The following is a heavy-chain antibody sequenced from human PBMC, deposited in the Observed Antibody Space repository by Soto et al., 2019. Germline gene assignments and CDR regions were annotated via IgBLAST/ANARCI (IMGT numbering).Heavy chain of an antibody. D-gene: IGHD4-4*01. V-gene: IGHV3-23*01. CDR3: AKGRGYSNYYYYGMDV. CDR2: ISGSGGST. CDR1: GFTFSSYA. J-gene: IGHJ6*02. Sequence: GGSLRLSCAASGFTFSSYAMSWVRQAPGKGLEWVSAISGSGGSTYYADSVKGRFTISRDNSKNTLYLQMNSLRAEDTAVYYCAKGRGYSNYYYYGMDVWGQGTTVTVSS.